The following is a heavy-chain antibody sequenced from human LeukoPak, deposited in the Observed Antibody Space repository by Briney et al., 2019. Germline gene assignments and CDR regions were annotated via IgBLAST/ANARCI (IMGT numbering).Heavy chain of an antibody. D-gene: IGHD5-24*01. Sequence: GGSLRLSCAASGFTFSNYAMSWVRQAPGKGLEWASGISGTGGSTYYADSVKGRFTISRDNSRNTLYLQMSSLRADDTAVYYCASYDGYNLFDYWGQGTLVTVSS. CDR3: ASYDGYNLFDY. V-gene: IGHV3-23*01. CDR1: GFTFSNYA. J-gene: IGHJ4*02. CDR2: ISGTGGST.